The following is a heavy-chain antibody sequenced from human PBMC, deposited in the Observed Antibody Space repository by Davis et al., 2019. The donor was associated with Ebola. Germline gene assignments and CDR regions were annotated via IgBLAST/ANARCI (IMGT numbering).Heavy chain of an antibody. CDR2: TYSRSKWYN. CDR3: ARGLSETGRPAYFDY. Sequence: MPSETLSLTCAISGDSVSSNSATWNWIRQSPSRGLEWLGRTYSRSKWYNDHAPSVKSRITINPDTSKNQFSLQLNSVTPEDTAVYYYARGLSETGRPAYFDYWGQGILVTVSS. J-gene: IGHJ4*02. CDR1: GDSVSSNSAT. D-gene: IGHD3-10*01. V-gene: IGHV6-1*01.